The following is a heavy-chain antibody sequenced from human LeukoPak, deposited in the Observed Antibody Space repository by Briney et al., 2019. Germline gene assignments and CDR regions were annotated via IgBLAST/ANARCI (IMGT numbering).Heavy chain of an antibody. J-gene: IGHJ4*02. CDR3: ARHGGAAGGH. Sequence: KPPETLSLTCTVSGGSISSSSYYWGWIRQPPGKGLEWIGSIYYSGSTYYNPSLKSRVTISVDTSKNQLSLKLTSVTAADTAVYYCARHGGAAGGHWGQGTLVTVSS. CDR1: GGSISSSSYY. D-gene: IGHD6-13*01. CDR2: IYYSGST. V-gene: IGHV4-39*01.